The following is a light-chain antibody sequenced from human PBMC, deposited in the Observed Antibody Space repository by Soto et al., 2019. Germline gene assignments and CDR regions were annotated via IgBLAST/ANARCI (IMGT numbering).Light chain of an antibody. V-gene: IGLV1-51*01. CDR1: SSNIGNNY. Sequence: QAVVTQPPSVSAAPGQKVTISCSGSSSNIGNNYVSWYQQLPGTASKLLIYDNNKRPSGIPDRFSGSKSGTSATLGITGLQTGDEADYYCGTWDSSLSAVVFGGGTKVTVL. J-gene: IGLJ2*01. CDR2: DNN. CDR3: GTWDSSLSAVV.